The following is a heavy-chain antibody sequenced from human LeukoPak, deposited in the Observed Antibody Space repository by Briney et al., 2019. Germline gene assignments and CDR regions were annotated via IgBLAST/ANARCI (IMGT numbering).Heavy chain of an antibody. J-gene: IGHJ3*02. D-gene: IGHD3-22*01. CDR1: GYSISSGYY. V-gene: IGHV4-38-2*02. CDR3: ARDYGSSGYPRTNAFDI. Sequence: SETLSLTCTVSGYSISSGYYWGWIRQPPGKGLEWIGSIYHSGSTYYNPSLKSRVTISVDTSKNQFSLKLSSVTAADTAVYYCARDYGSSGYPRTNAFDIWGQGTMVTVSS. CDR2: IYHSGST.